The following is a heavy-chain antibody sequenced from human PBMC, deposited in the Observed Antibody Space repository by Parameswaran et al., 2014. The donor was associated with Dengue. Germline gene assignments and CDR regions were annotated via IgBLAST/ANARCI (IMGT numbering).Heavy chain of an antibody. CDR2: IYTSGST. D-gene: IGHD3-10*01. J-gene: IGHJ5*02. Sequence: RWIRQPPGKGLEWIGRIYTSGSTNYNPSLKSRVTISVDTSKNQFSLKLSSVTAADTAVYYCAREGHYYGSGSYHDGGFDPRGQGTLVTVSS. CDR3: AREGHYYGSGSYHDGGFDP. V-gene: IGHV4-61*02.